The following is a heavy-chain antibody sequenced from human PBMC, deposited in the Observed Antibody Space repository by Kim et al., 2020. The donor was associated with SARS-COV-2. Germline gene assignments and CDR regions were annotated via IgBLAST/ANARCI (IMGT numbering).Heavy chain of an antibody. CDR3: YKVRTLQSLSDY. J-gene: IGHJ4*02. V-gene: IGHV3-23*01. CDR1: GFTFSSST. Sequence: GGSLRLSCAASGFTFSSSTMSWVRQAPGKGLEWVAAISGRGGSTYTAYAATGRFTISRANYKNKHYLQLHSMRVEDTAAYDYYKVRTLQSLSDYYDQG. D-gene: IGHD3-10*01. CDR2: ISGRGGST.